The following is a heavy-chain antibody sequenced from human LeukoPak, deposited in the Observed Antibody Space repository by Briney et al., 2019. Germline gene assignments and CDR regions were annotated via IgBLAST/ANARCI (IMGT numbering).Heavy chain of an antibody. CDR1: GGSFSGYY. V-gene: IGHV4-34*01. J-gene: IGHJ4*02. CDR3: AGRQRRGYSYGPYYFDY. CDR2: INHSGRT. Sequence: SETLSLTCAVYGGSFSGYYWSWIRQPPGKGREWIGEINHSGRTNYNPSLKSRVTISVDTSKNQFSLKLSSVTAADTAVYYCAGRQRRGYSYGPYYFDYWGQGTLVTVSS. D-gene: IGHD5-18*01.